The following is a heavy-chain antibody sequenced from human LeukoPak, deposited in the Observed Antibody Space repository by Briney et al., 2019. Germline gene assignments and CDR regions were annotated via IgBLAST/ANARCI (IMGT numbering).Heavy chain of an antibody. CDR1: GYTFTGYY. J-gene: IGHJ6*03. Sequence: ASVKVSCKASGYTFTGYYMHWVRQAPGQGLEWMGWINTNTGNPTYAQGFTGRFVFSLDTSVSTAYLQISSLKAEDTAVYYCARGGALAARGYYYYYYMDVWGKGTTVTVSS. CDR3: ARGGALAARGYYYYYYMDV. V-gene: IGHV7-4-1*02. CDR2: INTNTGNP. D-gene: IGHD6-6*01.